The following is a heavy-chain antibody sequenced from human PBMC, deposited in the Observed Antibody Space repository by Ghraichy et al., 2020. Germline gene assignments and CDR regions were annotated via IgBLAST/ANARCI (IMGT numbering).Heavy chain of an antibody. V-gene: IGHV3-23*01. CDR3: AKDLLATYDFWGGYHPYYYYGMDV. Sequence: GESLNISCAVSGFTFSSYAMNWVRQAPGKGLEWVSAISGSGDTTYYADSVKGRFTISRDNSKNTLYLQMNSLRAEDTAVYYCAKDLLATYDFWGGYHPYYYYGMDVWDQGTTVTVSS. CDR2: ISGSGDTT. D-gene: IGHD3-3*01. CDR1: GFTFSSYA. J-gene: IGHJ6*02.